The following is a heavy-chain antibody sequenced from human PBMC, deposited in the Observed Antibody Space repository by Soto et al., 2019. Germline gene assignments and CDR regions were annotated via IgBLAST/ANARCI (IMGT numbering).Heavy chain of an antibody. J-gene: IGHJ4*02. CDR2: ITGSGDST. CDR1: GFTFSSHA. V-gene: IGHV3-23*01. D-gene: IGHD6-19*01. CDR3: AKELQFSGWLSAETFDY. Sequence: PGGSLRLSCAVSGFTFSSHAMSWVRQAPGKGLECVSSITGSGDSTYYADSVKGRFTISRDKSKSTLYLQMNSLRAEDTAVYYCAKELQFSGWLSAETFDYWGQGTQVTVSS.